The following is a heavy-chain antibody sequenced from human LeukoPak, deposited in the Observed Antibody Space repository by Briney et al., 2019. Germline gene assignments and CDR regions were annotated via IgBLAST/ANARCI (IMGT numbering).Heavy chain of an antibody. J-gene: IGHJ4*02. D-gene: IGHD1-1*01. CDR2: IYHSGST. Sequence: SETLSLTCAVSGGSISSNDWWTWVRQPPGKGLEWIGEIYHSGSTNYNPSLKSRITISVDTSNNQFSLKLSSVTAADTAVYYCARVNINNWHSCDYWGQGTLVTVSS. CDR1: GGSISSNDW. CDR3: ARVNINNWHSCDY. V-gene: IGHV4-4*02.